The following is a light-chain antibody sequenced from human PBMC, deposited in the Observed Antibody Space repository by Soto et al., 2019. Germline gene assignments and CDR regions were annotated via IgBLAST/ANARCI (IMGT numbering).Light chain of an antibody. V-gene: IGLV1-51*01. CDR3: GTWDHSLNVVV. CDR2: DNT. CDR1: SSNVETNY. Sequence: QSVLTQPPSVSAAPGQKVTISCSGGSSNVETNYVSWYQQLPGTAPKLLIYDNTKRLSEIPDRFSGSKSGTSATLDITGLQTGDEADYFCGTWDHSLNVVVFGGGTQLTVL. J-gene: IGLJ7*01.